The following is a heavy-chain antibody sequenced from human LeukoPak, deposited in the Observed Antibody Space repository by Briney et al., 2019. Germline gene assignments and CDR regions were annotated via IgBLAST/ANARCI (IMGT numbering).Heavy chain of an antibody. CDR1: GFTFSSYS. V-gene: IGHV3-21*01. CDR3: TSTTYYYGSGSTPTGY. J-gene: IGHJ4*02. Sequence: GGSLRLSCAASGFTFSSYSMNWVRQAPGKGLEWVSSISSSSSYIYYADSVKGRFTISRDNAKNSLYLQMNSLRAEDTAVYYCTSTTYYYGSGSTPTGYWGQGTPVTVSP. D-gene: IGHD3-10*01. CDR2: ISSSSSYI.